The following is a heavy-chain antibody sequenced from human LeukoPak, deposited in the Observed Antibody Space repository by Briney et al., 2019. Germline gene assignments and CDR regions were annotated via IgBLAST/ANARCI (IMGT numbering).Heavy chain of an antibody. CDR1: GYTFTSYG. D-gene: IGHD3-9*01. V-gene: IGHV1-18*01. CDR3: AAGEERYFDWLSADY. Sequence: ASVKVSCKASGYTFTSYGISWVRQAPGQGLEWMGWISAYNGNTNYAQKLQGRVTMTTDTSTSTAYRGLRSLRSDDTAVYYCAAGEERYFDWLSADYWGQGTLDTVSS. J-gene: IGHJ4*02. CDR2: ISAYNGNT.